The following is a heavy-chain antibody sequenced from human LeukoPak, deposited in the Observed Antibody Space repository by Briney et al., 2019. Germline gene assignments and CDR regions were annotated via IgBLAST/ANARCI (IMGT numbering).Heavy chain of an antibody. V-gene: IGHV4-34*01. Sequence: PSETLSLTCAVYGGSFSDYYWSWIRQPPGKGVEWSGANNHSGSTNYNPSLKSRVTISVDTSKNQFSLKLSSVTAADTAVYYCARVQVSGWYGVYYYYGMDVWGKGTTVTVSS. CDR1: GGSFSDYY. D-gene: IGHD6-19*01. CDR3: ARVQVSGWYGVYYYYGMDV. J-gene: IGHJ6*04. CDR2: NNHSGST.